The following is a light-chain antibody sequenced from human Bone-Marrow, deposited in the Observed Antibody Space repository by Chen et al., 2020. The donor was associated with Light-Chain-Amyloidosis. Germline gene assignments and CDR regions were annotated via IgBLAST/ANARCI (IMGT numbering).Light chain of an antibody. CDR3: QQYGTSPLT. CDR1: QTISSNY. J-gene: IGKJ4*01. CDR2: GSS. Sequence: EIVLTQSPGTLSLSPGEGANLSCRASQTISSNYLTWDQQNFGQAPRLLIYGSSSRATGIPDRFTSSGSGTDFTHTINRLEPEDFAMYYCQQYGTSPLTFGGGTKVEIK. V-gene: IGKV3-20*01.